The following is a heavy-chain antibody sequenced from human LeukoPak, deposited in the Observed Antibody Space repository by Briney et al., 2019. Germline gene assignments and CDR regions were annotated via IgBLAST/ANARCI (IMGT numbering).Heavy chain of an antibody. CDR1: GYTFTSYD. CDR2: MNPNSGNT. Sequence: ASVKVSCKASGYTFTSYDINWVRQATGQGLEWMGWMNPNSGNTGYAQKFQGRVTMTRNTSISTAYMELSSLRSEDTAVYYCARGSVGFHYDILTGANWFDPWGQGTLVTVSS. CDR3: ARGSVGFHYDILTGANWFDP. J-gene: IGHJ5*02. V-gene: IGHV1-8*01. D-gene: IGHD3-9*01.